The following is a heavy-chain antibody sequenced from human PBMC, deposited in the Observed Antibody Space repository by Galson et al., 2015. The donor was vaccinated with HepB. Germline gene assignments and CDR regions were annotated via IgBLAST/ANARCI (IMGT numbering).Heavy chain of an antibody. Sequence: SLRLSCAASGFTINNVWMSWVRQPPGKGLEWVGRIKTKTDGGTTDYAAPVKGRFTISRDDSKNTLYLQMNSLQTEDTAVYYCNTDPEYRSCSSGDCYSGLDYWGQGTLVTVSS. CDR3: NTDPEYRSCSSGDCYSGLDY. D-gene: IGHD2-15*01. J-gene: IGHJ4*02. CDR1: GFTINNVW. CDR2: IKTKTDGGTT. V-gene: IGHV3-15*01.